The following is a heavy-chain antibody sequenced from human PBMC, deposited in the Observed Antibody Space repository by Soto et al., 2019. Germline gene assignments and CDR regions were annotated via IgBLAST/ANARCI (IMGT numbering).Heavy chain of an antibody. CDR1: GFTFSSYG. CDR2: VGGSGGRT. Sequence: GGSLRLSCAASGFTFSSYGMNWVRQAPGKGLEWVSSVGGSGGRTYYADSVKGRFTISRDNAKNSLYLQMNSLRAEDTALYYCAKDIYYDSSGYYPNWGQGTLVTVSS. CDR3: AKDIYYDSSGYYPN. D-gene: IGHD3-22*01. J-gene: IGHJ4*02. V-gene: IGHV3-23*01.